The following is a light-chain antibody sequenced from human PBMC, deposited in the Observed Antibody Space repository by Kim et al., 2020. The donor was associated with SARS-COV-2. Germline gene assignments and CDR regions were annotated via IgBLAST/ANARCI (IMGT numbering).Light chain of an antibody. V-gene: IGKV1-33*01. Sequence: SASVGDRVTITCQASHDISNSLNWYQQKPGKAPKLLIYEATNLETGVSSRFSGSGSGTDFTFTISSLQPEDIATYYCQQYDILPYTFGQGTKLEI. CDR1: HDISNS. CDR3: QQYDILPYT. CDR2: EAT. J-gene: IGKJ2*01.